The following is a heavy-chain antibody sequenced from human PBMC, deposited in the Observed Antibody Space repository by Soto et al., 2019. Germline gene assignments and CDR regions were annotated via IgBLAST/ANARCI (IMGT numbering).Heavy chain of an antibody. V-gene: IGHV5-51*01. CDR3: ASSPFRQQLPPFDY. CDR2: IYPGDSDT. CDR1: GYSFTNYW. J-gene: IGHJ4*02. D-gene: IGHD6-13*01. Sequence: PGESLKISCKGSGYSFTNYWIAWVRQMPGKGLDWMGIIYPGDSDTRYSPSFLGQVTISADKSISTAYLQWSSLKASDTAMYYCASSPFRQQLPPFDYWGQGTLVTVSS.